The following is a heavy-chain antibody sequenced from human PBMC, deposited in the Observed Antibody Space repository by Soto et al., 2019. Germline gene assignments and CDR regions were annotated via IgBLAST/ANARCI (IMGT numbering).Heavy chain of an antibody. CDR1: GFTVSSNY. CDR2: IYSGGST. V-gene: IGHV3-53*01. Sequence: GGSLRLSCAASGFTVSSNYMSWVRQAPGKGLEWVSVIYSGGSTYYADSVKGRSTISRDNSKNTLYLQMNSLRAEDTAVYYCARELYSSSWYHYGMDVWGQGTTVTVSS. D-gene: IGHD6-13*01. J-gene: IGHJ6*02. CDR3: ARELYSSSWYHYGMDV.